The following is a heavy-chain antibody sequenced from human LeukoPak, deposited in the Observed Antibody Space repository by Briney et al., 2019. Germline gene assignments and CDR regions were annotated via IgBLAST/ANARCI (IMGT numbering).Heavy chain of an antibody. CDR3: ASEDTLSIIAARHLDY. Sequence: GASVKGSCKGSRYTFTSDYIPWVRQAPGQGLEWMGIINPSNGDTTYAQKFQGRVTMTRDTSTTTVYMELTSLRSEDTAVYHCASEDTLSIIAARHLDYWGQGTLVTVSS. CDR2: INPSNGDT. V-gene: IGHV1-46*01. CDR1: RYTFTSDY. D-gene: IGHD6-6*01. J-gene: IGHJ4*02.